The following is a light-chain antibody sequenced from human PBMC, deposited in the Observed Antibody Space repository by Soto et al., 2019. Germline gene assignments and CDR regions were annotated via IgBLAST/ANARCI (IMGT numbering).Light chain of an antibody. Sequence: DIVMTQSPLSLPVTPGEPASISCRSSQSLLHSNGYNYLDWYLQKPGQSPQLLIYLGSNRASGGPDRFSGSGSGTDFTLKISRVEAEDVGVDYCMQALQTPRFTFGPGTKVDIK. J-gene: IGKJ3*01. CDR2: LGS. CDR1: QSLLHSNGYNY. CDR3: MQALQTPRFT. V-gene: IGKV2-28*01.